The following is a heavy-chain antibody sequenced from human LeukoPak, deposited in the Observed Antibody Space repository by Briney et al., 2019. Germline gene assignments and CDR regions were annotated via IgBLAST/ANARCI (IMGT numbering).Heavy chain of an antibody. D-gene: IGHD6-19*01. Sequence: GGSLRLSCAASGFTFSSYAMSWARQAPGKGLEWVSAIAGGGYSTYYADSVKGRFTISRDNSKNTLYLQMNSLRAEDTAIYYCAKPREGSGSSGFYYGLDVWGQGTTVTVSS. CDR2: IAGGGYST. V-gene: IGHV3-23*01. CDR1: GFTFSSYA. CDR3: AKPREGSGSSGFYYGLDV. J-gene: IGHJ6*02.